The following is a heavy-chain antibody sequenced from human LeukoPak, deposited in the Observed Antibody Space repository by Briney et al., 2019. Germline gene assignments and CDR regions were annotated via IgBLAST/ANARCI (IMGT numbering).Heavy chain of an antibody. CDR1: GYSFTNYW. D-gene: IGHD6-13*01. CDR2: IYPGDSDT. CDR3: ARHPYSSSWLIDY. J-gene: IGHJ4*02. Sequence: GESLKISCRGPGYSFTNYWIGWVRQMPGKGLELMGIIYPGDSDTRYSPSFQGQVTISADKSISTAYLQWSSLKASDTAIYYCARHPYSSSWLIDYWGQGTLVTVSS. V-gene: IGHV5-51*01.